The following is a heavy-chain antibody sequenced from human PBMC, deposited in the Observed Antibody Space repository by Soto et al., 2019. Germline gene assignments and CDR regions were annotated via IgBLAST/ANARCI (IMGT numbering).Heavy chain of an antibody. CDR2: IYWSGDE. J-gene: IGHJ3*01. Sequence: QMTLMESSPTLVRPTQTLTLTCSFYGFSFSTSGVGVGWVRQPPGKALEWLALIYWSGDEHYRPSLKSRLTITKDTSKNQVVLIMTNMDPVDTATYYCARGLATLPVFAFDVWGQGTTVTVSS. CDR3: ARGLATLPVFAFDV. D-gene: IGHD6-6*01. V-gene: IGHV2-5*01. CDR1: GFSFSTSGVG.